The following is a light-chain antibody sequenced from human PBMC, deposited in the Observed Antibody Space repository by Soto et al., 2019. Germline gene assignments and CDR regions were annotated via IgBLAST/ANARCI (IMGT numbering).Light chain of an antibody. Sequence: AIQMTQSPSSLSASVGDRVTITCRASQGVGIDLSWYQQKPGKAPNLLIYAASILQSGVPSRFSGSGSCTDFPLTISSLQPEDFATYYCLQDFNFPLTFGGGTKVEI. J-gene: IGKJ4*01. CDR2: AAS. V-gene: IGKV1-6*01. CDR3: LQDFNFPLT. CDR1: QGVGID.